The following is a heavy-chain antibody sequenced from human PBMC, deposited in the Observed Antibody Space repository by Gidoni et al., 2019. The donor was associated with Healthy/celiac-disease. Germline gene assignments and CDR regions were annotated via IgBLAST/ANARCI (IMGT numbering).Heavy chain of an antibody. Sequence: QVQLVQSGAEVKKPGASVKVSCKASGSTFTASYMHWVRQAPGQGLEWMGWINPNSGGTNYAQKFQGRVTMTRDTSISTAYMELSRLRSDDTAVYYCARARGYCSSTSCYTIWFDPWGQGTLVTVSS. D-gene: IGHD2-2*02. CDR1: GSTFTASY. CDR2: INPNSGGT. V-gene: IGHV1-2*02. J-gene: IGHJ5*02. CDR3: ARARGYCSSTSCYTIWFDP.